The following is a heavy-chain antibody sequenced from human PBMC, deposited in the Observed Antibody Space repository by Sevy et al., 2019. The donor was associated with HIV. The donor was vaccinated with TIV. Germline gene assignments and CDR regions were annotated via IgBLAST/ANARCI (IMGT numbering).Heavy chain of an antibody. J-gene: IGHJ6*02. CDR1: GFTFSNYA. CDR3: AKVDVVVPVADYGLDV. Sequence: GGSLRLSSAASGFTFSNYAMSWVRQAPGKGLEWVSSISRSGGSTYYADSVKGRFTISRDNSKNTLYLQMNSLRAEDTAVYYCAKVDVVVPVADYGLDVWGQGTTVTVSS. D-gene: IGHD2-2*01. CDR2: ISRSGGST. V-gene: IGHV3-23*01.